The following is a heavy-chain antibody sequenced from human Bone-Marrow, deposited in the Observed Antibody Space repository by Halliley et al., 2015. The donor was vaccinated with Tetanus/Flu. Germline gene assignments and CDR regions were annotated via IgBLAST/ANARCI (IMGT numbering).Heavy chain of an antibody. V-gene: IGHV1-46*04. CDR3: ARRGELLQGSDV. J-gene: IGHJ3*01. D-gene: IGHD1-7*01. CDR2: SNPIDGRT. Sequence: LEGMVESNPIDGRTTYAQKLGGRVTMTRDPATSTFYMELTRLRSDDSAVYYCARRGELLQGSDVWGQGTTVTVSS.